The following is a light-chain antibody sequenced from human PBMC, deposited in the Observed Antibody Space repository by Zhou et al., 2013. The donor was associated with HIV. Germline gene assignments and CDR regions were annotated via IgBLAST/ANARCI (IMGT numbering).Light chain of an antibody. CDR1: QGISSD. CDR3: QQYNRFPLT. J-gene: IGKJ4*01. Sequence: DIQLTQSPSFLSASVGDRVTITCRASQGISSDLAWCQQKPGKAPKVLIYAASSLQSGVPSKFSGSGSGTDFTLTISSLQPEDFATYYCQQYNRFPLTFGGGPRWRSN. CDR2: AAS. V-gene: IGKV1-9*01.